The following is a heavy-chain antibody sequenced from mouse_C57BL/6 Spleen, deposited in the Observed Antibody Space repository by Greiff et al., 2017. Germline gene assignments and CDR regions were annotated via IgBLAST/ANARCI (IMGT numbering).Heavy chain of an antibody. CDR2: IWSGGST. CDR1: GFSLTSYG. Sequence: VQLQESGPGLVQPSQSLSITCPVSGFSLTSYGLHWVRQSPGKGLEWLGVIWSGGSTDYNAAFISRLSISKDNSKSQVFFKMNSLQAEDTAIYYCANDEGDWFAYWGQGTLVTVSA. V-gene: IGHV2-2*01. J-gene: IGHJ3*01. CDR3: ANDEGDWFAY. D-gene: IGHD2-12*01.